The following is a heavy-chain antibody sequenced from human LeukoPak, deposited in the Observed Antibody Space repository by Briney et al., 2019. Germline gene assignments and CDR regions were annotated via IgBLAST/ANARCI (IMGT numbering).Heavy chain of an antibody. V-gene: IGHV1-18*01. J-gene: IGHJ4*02. CDR2: ISAYNGNT. D-gene: IGHD5-24*01. Sequence: ASVKVSCKASGYTFTSYGISWVRQAPGQGLEWMGWISAYNGNTNYAQNLQGRVTMTTDTSTSTAYMDLKSLRSDDTAVYYCARDPRQDGSLFDYWGQGTLVTVSS. CDR3: ARDPRQDGSLFDY. CDR1: GYTFTSYG.